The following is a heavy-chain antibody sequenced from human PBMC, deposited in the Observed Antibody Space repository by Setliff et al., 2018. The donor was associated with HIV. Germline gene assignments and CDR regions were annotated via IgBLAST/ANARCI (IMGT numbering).Heavy chain of an antibody. CDR3: ARLRITMIMLLNYFDY. J-gene: IGHJ4*02. Sequence: SETLSLTCTVSGDSIGSNSWNWIRQSPGGGLEWIGFIFSSGSTKYNPSLQSRVTMSIDTSKNQFSLRLTSVTAADTAVYFCARLRITMIMLLNYFDYWGQGTLVTVSS. V-gene: IGHV4-4*09. D-gene: IGHD3-22*01. CDR2: IFSSGST. CDR1: GDSIGSNS.